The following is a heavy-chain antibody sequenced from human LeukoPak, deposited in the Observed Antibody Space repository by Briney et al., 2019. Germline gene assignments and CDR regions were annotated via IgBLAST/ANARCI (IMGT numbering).Heavy chain of an antibody. V-gene: IGHV4-59*01. J-gene: IGHJ4*01. D-gene: IGHD5-18*01. Sequence: SESPSLTCTVPGGSISSYYWSWIRQPPGKGLEWIGYIYSSGSTNYNPSLKSRVTISVDTSKNQFSLKLSSVTAADAAVYYCARTLLGYSYGVFDSWGDGIMTSVSS. CDR3: ARTLLGYSYGVFDS. CDR2: IYSSGST. CDR1: GGSISSYY.